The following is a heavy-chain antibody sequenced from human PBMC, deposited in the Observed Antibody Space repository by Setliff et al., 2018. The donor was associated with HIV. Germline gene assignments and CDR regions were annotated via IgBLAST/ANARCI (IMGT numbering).Heavy chain of an antibody. D-gene: IGHD2-21*02. V-gene: IGHV4-39*01. CDR1: GDSINSRPYY. Sequence: SETLSPTCTVSGDSINSRPYYYGWLRQPPGKGLEWIGNVFYSGSTYYNPSLKSRVSMSIDTSRNQFSLKLTSVTAADTAVYFCARFPTVVTAPGFWGRGTLVTVSS. CDR3: ARFPTVVTAPGF. CDR2: VFYSGST. J-gene: IGHJ4*02.